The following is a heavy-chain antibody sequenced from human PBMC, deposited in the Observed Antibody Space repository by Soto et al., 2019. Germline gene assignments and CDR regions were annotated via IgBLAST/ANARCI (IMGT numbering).Heavy chain of an antibody. V-gene: IGHV3-23*01. D-gene: IGHD3-10*01. CDR2: ISGSGGST. CDR3: AKAGLLWFGELETYYFDY. CDR1: GFTFSSYA. J-gene: IGHJ4*02. Sequence: PGGSLRLSCAASGFTFSSYAMSWVRQAPGKGLEWVSAISGSGGSTYYADSVKGRFTISRDNSKNTLYLQMNSLRAEDTAVYYCAKAGLLWFGELETYYFDYWGQGTLVTVSS.